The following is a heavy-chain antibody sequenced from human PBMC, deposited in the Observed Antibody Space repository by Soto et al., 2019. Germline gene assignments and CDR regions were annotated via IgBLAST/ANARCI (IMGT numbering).Heavy chain of an antibody. V-gene: IGHV1-3*01. D-gene: IGHD2-21*02. CDR3: AREVTAGDYYYYYYMDA. CDR1: GYTFTSYA. J-gene: IGHJ6*03. CDR2: INAGNGNT. Sequence: GASVKVSCKASGYTFTSYAMHWVRQAPGQRLEWMGWINAGNGNTKYSQKFQGRVTITRDTSASTAYMELSSLRSEDTAGYYCAREVTAGDYYYYYYMDAWGKGTTVTVSS.